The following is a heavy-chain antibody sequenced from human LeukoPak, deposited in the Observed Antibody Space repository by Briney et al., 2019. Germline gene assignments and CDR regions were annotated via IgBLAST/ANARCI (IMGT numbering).Heavy chain of an antibody. CDR1: GGTFSSYA. V-gene: IGHV1-69*13. D-gene: IGHD6-6*01. Sequence: ASVKVSCKASGGTFSSYAISWVRQAPGQGLEWMGGIIPIFGTANYAQKFQGRVTITADESTSTAYMELSSLRSEDTAVYYCATEGRIAARLRQYYFDYWGQGTPVTVSS. CDR3: ATEGRIAARLRQYYFDY. J-gene: IGHJ4*02. CDR2: IIPIFGTA.